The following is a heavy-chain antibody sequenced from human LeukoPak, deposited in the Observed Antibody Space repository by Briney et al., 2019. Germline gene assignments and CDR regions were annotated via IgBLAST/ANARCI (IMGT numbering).Heavy chain of an antibody. CDR3: ARQTRYYYDSSGYYIDY. CDR1: GYSFTSYW. D-gene: IGHD3-22*01. CDR2: IDPSESYT. J-gene: IGHJ4*02. Sequence: GESLRISCKASGYSFTSYWISWVRQMPGKGLEWMGTIDPSESYTKYSPSFQGHVTISADKSITTAYLQWSSLKASDTAMYYCARQTRYYYDSSGYYIDYWGQGTLVTVSS. V-gene: IGHV5-10-1*01.